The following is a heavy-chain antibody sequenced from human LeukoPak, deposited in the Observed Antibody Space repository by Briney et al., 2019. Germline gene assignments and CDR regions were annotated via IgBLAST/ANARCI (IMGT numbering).Heavy chain of an antibody. CDR1: GGSFSGYY. CDR3: ARTPGIGYMDV. D-gene: IGHD1-1*01. J-gene: IGHJ6*03. Sequence: SETLSLTCAVYGGSFSGYYWSWIRQPPGKGLEWIGEINHSGSTNYNPSLKSRVTISVDTSKNQFSLKLSSVTAADTAVYYCARTPGIGYMDVWGKGTTVTVSS. CDR2: INHSGST. V-gene: IGHV4-34*01.